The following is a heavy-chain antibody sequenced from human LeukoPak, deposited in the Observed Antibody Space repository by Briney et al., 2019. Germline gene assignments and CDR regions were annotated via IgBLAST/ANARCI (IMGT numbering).Heavy chain of an antibody. CDR1: GYIFTGYY. CDR3: ARVKYSYGPYYFDY. CDR2: INPNSGGT. Sequence: ASVKVSCKASGYIFTGYYIHWVRQAPGQGLEWMGWINPNSGGTNYAQRFQGRVTMTRDTSISTAYMELSRLRSDDTAVYYCARVKYSYGPYYFDYWGQGTLVTVSS. J-gene: IGHJ4*02. D-gene: IGHD5-18*01. V-gene: IGHV1-2*02.